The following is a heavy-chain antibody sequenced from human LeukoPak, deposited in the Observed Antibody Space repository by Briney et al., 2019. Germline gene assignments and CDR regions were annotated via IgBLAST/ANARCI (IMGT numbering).Heavy chain of an antibody. CDR2: SYYSGST. V-gene: IGHV4-61*01. CDR3: ARVVPSSSGWYFDY. J-gene: IGHJ4*02. D-gene: IGHD6-19*01. CDR1: GGSVSSGSYY. Sequence: SETLSLTCTVSGGSVSSGSYYWSWIRQPPGKGLEWIGYSYYSGSTTYIPSLKSRVTISVDTSKNQFSLKLSSVTAADTAVYYCARVVPSSSGWYFDYWGQGTLVTVSS.